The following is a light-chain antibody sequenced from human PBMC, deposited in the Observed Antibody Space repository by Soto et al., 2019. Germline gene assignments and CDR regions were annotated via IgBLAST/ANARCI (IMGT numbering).Light chain of an antibody. CDR3: CLYIGATTYV. CDR1: SNDVGAYHY. V-gene: IGLV2-11*01. J-gene: IGLJ1*01. CDR2: DVT. Sequence: QSVLTQPPSASGSPGQSVTISCTGTSNDVGAYHYVSWYQHHPGKAPKLIIYDVTQRPSGIPDRFSGSKSGNSASLTISGLQADDEADYYCCLYIGATTYVFGTGTKVTVL.